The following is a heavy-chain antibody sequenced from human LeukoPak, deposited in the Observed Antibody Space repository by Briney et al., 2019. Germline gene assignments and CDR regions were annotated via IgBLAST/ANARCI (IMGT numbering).Heavy chain of an antibody. CDR1: GGSISSYY. Sequence: TSETLSLTCTVSGGSISSYYWSWIRQPPGKGLVWIGYIFYSGNTHYNPSLKSRVTMSVDTSKNQFSLRLSSVTPADTAVYYCARDRGEGIVGTFDYWGQGTLVTVSS. D-gene: IGHD1-26*01. J-gene: IGHJ4*02. V-gene: IGHV4-59*01. CDR2: IFYSGNT. CDR3: ARDRGEGIVGTFDY.